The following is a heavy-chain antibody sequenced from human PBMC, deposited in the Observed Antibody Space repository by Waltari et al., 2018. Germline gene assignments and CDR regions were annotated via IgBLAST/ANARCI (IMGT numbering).Heavy chain of an antibody. CDR3: ARKMGEYSSSWYRFDY. V-gene: IGHV1-69*12. D-gene: IGHD6-13*01. J-gene: IGHJ4*02. Sequence: QVQLVQSRAEVKKPGSEVKASCKASGGTFSSYAISWVRRDPGQGLEWMGGIIPIFGTANYAQKFQCRVTITADESTSTAYMELSSLRSEDTAVYYCARKMGEYSSSWYRFDYWGQGTLVTVSS. CDR2: IIPIFGTA. CDR1: GGTFSSYA.